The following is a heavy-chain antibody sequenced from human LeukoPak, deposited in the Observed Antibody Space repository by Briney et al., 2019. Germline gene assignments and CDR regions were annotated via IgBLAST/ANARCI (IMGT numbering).Heavy chain of an antibody. CDR3: ATETNGRHYDY. Sequence: GGSLRLSCAASGFTFSSYEMNWVRQAPGKGLEWVASIGPTGFDRYHADSIKGRFTISRDNANNFLYLQMDSLRAEDTAVYYCATETNGRHYDYWGQGTLLTVSS. D-gene: IGHD1-14*01. V-gene: IGHV3-21*06. CDR1: GFTFSSYE. CDR2: IGPTGFDR. J-gene: IGHJ4*02.